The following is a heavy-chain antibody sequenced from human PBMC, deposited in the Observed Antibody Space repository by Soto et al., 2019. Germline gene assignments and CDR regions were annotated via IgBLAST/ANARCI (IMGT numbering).Heavy chain of an antibody. J-gene: IGHJ5*02. Sequence: QVQLVQSGAEVKKPGASVKASCKASGYTFTCYGTTRVRQAPGKGLEWMGRSSAYNGNTYYAQKLQGRVTVTTATSTSTAYMELRSLRSDDTAVYYCAREVVRGAGTRWFDPWGQGTLVTVSS. D-gene: IGHD6-19*01. CDR1: GYTFTCYG. CDR2: SSAYNGNT. V-gene: IGHV1-18*01. CDR3: AREVVRGAGTRWFDP.